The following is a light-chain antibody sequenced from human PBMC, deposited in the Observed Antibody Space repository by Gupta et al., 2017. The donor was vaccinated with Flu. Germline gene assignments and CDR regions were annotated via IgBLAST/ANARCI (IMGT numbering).Light chain of an antibody. CDR1: QSVSSN. J-gene: IGKJ4*01. Sequence: IVMTQSPATLSVSPGERATLSCRASQSVSSNLAWYQQKPGQAPRLLIYGASTRSADIPASFTGSGSGTEFTLTISSLQSEDFAVYYCQHYNTWPLTFGGGTKVEIK. CDR2: GAS. V-gene: IGKV3-15*01. CDR3: QHYNTWPLT.